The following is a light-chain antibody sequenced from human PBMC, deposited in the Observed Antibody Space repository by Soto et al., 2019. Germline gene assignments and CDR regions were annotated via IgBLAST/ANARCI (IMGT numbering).Light chain of an antibody. CDR1: SSDVGGYNY. CDR2: DVS. CDR3: SSYTSSSTRV. Sequence: QSALTQPASVSGSPGQSITISCTGTSSDVGGYNYVSWYQQHPGKAPKLMIYDVSNRPSGVSNRFSGSKSGNTASLTSSGLHAEDDADYYCSSYTSSSTRVFGGGTKVTVL. J-gene: IGLJ3*02. V-gene: IGLV2-14*01.